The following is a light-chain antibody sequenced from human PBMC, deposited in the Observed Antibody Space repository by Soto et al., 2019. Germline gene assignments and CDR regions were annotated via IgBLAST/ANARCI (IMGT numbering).Light chain of an antibody. J-gene: IGKJ1*01. CDR1: QNVNAY. CDR2: AAS. CDR3: QESYNILTWK. Sequence: DIPMTQYPSSLSASVGDTAVISCRASQNVNAYVNWYQQRPGKGTKLLIFAASSLKRGVPSRFSGAGSGRDFSLTTSGLQSDDFATYYCQESYNILTWKFGQGTKVDIK. V-gene: IGKV1-39*01.